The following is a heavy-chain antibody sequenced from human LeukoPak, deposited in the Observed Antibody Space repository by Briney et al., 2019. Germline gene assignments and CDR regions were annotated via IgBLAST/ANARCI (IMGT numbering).Heavy chain of an antibody. Sequence: SETLSLTCTVSGGSISSSSYYWGWIRQPPGQGLKWIGSIYYSGSTYYNPSLKSRVTILVDTSKNQFSLKLSSVTAADTAVYYCAGGLAAAGIRFDYWGQGTLVTVSS. D-gene: IGHD6-13*01. CDR3: AGGLAAAGIRFDY. V-gene: IGHV4-39*07. CDR1: GGSISSSSYY. J-gene: IGHJ4*02. CDR2: IYYSGST.